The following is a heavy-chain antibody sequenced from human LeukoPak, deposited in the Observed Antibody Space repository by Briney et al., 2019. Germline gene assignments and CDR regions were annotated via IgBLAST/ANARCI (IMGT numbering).Heavy chain of an antibody. D-gene: IGHD5-24*01. CDR2: TYYRYKWYN. CDR1: GDSVSRNSAA. CDR3: ARGPDGNNSNFQH. Sequence: SQTLSLTCAISGDSVSRNSAAWHWIRQSPSRGLEWLGRTYYRYKWYNDYAVSVKSRITINPDTSKNQFSLQLNSVTAEDTAVYYCARGPDGNNSNFQHWGQGTLVTVSS. J-gene: IGHJ1*01. V-gene: IGHV6-1*01.